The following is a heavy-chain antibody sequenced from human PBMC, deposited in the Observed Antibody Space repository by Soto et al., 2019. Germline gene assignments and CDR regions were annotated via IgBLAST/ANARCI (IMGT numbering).Heavy chain of an antibody. CDR3: ARNSAGSIAARPRWFDP. J-gene: IGHJ5*02. CDR1: GVTFSSYA. D-gene: IGHD6-6*01. Sequence: SVKVSCKASGVTFSSYAISWVRQAPGQGLEWMGGIIPIFGTANYAQKFQGRVTITADESTSTAYMELSSLRSEDTAVYYCARNSAGSIAARPRWFDPWGQGTLVTVSS. V-gene: IGHV1-69*13. CDR2: IIPIFGTA.